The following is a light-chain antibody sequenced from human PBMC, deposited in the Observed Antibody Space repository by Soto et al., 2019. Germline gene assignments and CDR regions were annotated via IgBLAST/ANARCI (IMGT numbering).Light chain of an antibody. Sequence: EIVLTQSPGTLSLSPGERATLSCRASQSVSSRYLAWYQQKPGQAPRLLMYGASNRATDIPDRFSGSGSGTDFTLTISRLEPEDFAVYFCQQYGSSPPLTFGQGTKVEIK. CDR1: QSVSSRY. V-gene: IGKV3-20*01. CDR2: GAS. J-gene: IGKJ2*01. CDR3: QQYGSSPPLT.